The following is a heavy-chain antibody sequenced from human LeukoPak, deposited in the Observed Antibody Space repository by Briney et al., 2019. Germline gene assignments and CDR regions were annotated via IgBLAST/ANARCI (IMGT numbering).Heavy chain of an antibody. J-gene: IGHJ1*01. D-gene: IGHD2-15*01. CDR2: IYNGGST. CDR3: ASDSYSPEYFQH. V-gene: IGHV3-66*01. Sequence: QPGGSLRLSCAASGFTVSDNYMSWVRQAPGKGLEWVSVIYNGGSTFYADSVKGRFTISRDNSKNTLYLQMNSLRAEDTAVYYCASDSYSPEYFQHWGQGTLVTVSS. CDR1: GFTVSDNY.